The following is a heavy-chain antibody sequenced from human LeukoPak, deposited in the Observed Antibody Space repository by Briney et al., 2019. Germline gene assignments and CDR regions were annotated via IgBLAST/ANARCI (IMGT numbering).Heavy chain of an antibody. CDR2: IYYSGST. Sequence: SETLSLTCTVSGGSISSGGNYWSWIRQHPGKGLEWIGYIYYSGSTYYNPSLKSRVTISVDTSKNQFSLNLNSVTAADTAVYYCARRQGVAGPRGPYYFDYWGQGTLVTVSS. V-gene: IGHV4-31*03. J-gene: IGHJ4*02. CDR1: GGSISSGGNY. CDR3: ARRQGVAGPRGPYYFDY. D-gene: IGHD6-19*01.